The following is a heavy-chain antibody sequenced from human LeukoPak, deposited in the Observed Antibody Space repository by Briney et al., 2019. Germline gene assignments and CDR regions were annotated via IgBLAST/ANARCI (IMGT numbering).Heavy chain of an antibody. CDR1: GFTFDDYA. Sequence: GGSLRLSCVASGFTFDDYAMHWVRQAPGKGLEWVSGISWNSGSRGYADSVKGRFTISRDNAKNSLYLQMNSLRAEDTAVYYCARVEDYDILTGFDYWGQGTLVTVSS. J-gene: IGHJ4*02. V-gene: IGHV3-9*01. CDR2: ISWNSGSR. CDR3: ARVEDYDILTGFDY. D-gene: IGHD3-9*01.